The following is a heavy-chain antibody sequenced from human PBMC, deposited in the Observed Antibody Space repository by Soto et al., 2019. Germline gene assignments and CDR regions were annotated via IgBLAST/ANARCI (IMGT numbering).Heavy chain of an antibody. V-gene: IGHV1-69*12. D-gene: IGHD6-19*01. Sequence: QVQLVQSGAEVKKYGSSVKVSCKASGGTFSRYAISWVRQAPGQGLEWMGGITPMFGTANYAQKFQGRVTITADESTSTAYMELSSLRSDDTAVYYCAQTLGLAVAGPGRFDLWSRGTLVTVSS. CDR1: GGTFSRYA. J-gene: IGHJ2*01. CDR2: ITPMFGTA. CDR3: AQTLGLAVAGPGRFDL.